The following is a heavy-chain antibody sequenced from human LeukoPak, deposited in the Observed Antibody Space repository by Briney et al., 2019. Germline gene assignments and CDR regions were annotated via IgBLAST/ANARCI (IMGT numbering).Heavy chain of an antibody. Sequence: PGGSLRLSCAASGFTFSSSWMHWVRQAPGKGLVWVSRINSDGSGTSYADSVKGRFTISRDNAKNTLYLQMNSLTAEDTALYYCARDSIPRTVYFDHWSQGTLVTVSS. J-gene: IGHJ4*02. CDR1: GFTFSSSW. D-gene: IGHD3/OR15-3a*01. CDR2: INSDGSGT. CDR3: ARDSIPRTVYFDH. V-gene: IGHV3-74*01.